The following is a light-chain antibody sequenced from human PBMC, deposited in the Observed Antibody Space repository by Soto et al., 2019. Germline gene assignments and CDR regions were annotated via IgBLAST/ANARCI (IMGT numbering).Light chain of an antibody. Sequence: QSALTQPPSASGSPGLSVAISCTGTSSDVGGYHYVSWYQQHPGKAPKLMIYEVNKRPSGVPDRFSGSKSGNTASLTVSGLQAEDEADYYCSSYAGSSNVFGTGTKVTVL. CDR1: SSDVGGYHY. CDR2: EVN. V-gene: IGLV2-8*01. CDR3: SSYAGSSNV. J-gene: IGLJ1*01.